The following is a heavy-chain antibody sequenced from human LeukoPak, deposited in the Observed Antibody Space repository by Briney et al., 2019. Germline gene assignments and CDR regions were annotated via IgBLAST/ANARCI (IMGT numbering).Heavy chain of an antibody. CDR3: ARDPTVTTPY. D-gene: IGHD4-11*01. CDR1: GFTFSSYS. J-gene: IGHJ4*02. CDR2: ISSSRSYI. Sequence: GGPLRLSCAASGFTFSSYSMNWVRQAPGKGLEWVSSISSSRSYIYYAGSVKGRFTISRDNAKNSLYLQMNSLRAEDTAVYYCARDPTVTTPYWGQGTLVTVSS. V-gene: IGHV3-21*01.